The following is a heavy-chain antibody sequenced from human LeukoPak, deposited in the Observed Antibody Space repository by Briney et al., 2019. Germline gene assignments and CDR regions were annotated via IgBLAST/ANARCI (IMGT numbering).Heavy chain of an antibody. CDR1: GYTFTSYG. D-gene: IGHD4-11*01. V-gene: IGHV1-18*01. Sequence: EASVKVSCKASGYTFTSYGIIWVRQAPGQGLQWMGWISAHNGKTNYAQNLQGRVTMTTDTSTNTVYLELRCLTSDDTAVYYCARAGTTLLLDYWGQGTLVTVSS. J-gene: IGHJ4*02. CDR3: ARAGTTLLLDY. CDR2: ISAHNGKT.